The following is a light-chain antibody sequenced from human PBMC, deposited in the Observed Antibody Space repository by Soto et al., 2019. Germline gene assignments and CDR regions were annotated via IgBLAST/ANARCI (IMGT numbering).Light chain of an antibody. CDR3: QQYTNWPKT. CDR1: QSVSRK. V-gene: IGKV3D-15*01. CDR2: GAS. Sequence: EIVMTQSPATLSVSPGESATLSCRASQSVSRKLVWYHQKPGQAPRLLIYGASTRATGIPERFSGSGSGTEFTLTSSSLQSVDFAVYYCQQYTNWPKTFGQGTKVEIK. J-gene: IGKJ1*01.